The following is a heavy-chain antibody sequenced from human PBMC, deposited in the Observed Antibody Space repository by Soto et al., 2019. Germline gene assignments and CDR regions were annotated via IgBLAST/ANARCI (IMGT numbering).Heavy chain of an antibody. CDR2: ISGSGVST. CDR3: AKDYGDGYNCLDY. Sequence: EVQLLESGGGLVQPGGSLRLSCAASGFTFSSYAMSWVRQAPGKALEWVSAISGSGVSTYYADSVKGRFTISRDNSKNTLYLQMNSLTADDTAVYYCAKDYGDGYNCLDYWGQGTLVPVSS. V-gene: IGHV3-23*01. J-gene: IGHJ4*02. D-gene: IGHD1-1*01. CDR1: GFTFSSYA.